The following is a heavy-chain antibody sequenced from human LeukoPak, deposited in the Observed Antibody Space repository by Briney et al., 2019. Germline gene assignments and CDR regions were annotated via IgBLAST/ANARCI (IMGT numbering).Heavy chain of an antibody. Sequence: SVKVSCKASGGTFSSYAISWVRQAPGQRLEWMGGTIPIFGTANYAQKFQGRVTITADESTSTAYMELSSLRSEDTAVYYCAKGGVDVLRFLEWSLDVWGQGTTVTVSS. CDR1: GGTFSSYA. CDR3: AKGGVDVLRFLEWSLDV. CDR2: TIPIFGTA. J-gene: IGHJ6*02. V-gene: IGHV1-69*13. D-gene: IGHD3-3*01.